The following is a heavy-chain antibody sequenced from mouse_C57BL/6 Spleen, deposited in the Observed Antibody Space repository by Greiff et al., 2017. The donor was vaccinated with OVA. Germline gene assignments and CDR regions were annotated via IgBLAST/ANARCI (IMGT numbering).Heavy chain of an antibody. V-gene: IGHV1-26*01. Sequence: EVQLQQSGPELVKPGASVKISCKASGYTFTDYYMNWVKQSHGKSLEWIGDINPNNGGTSYNQKFKGKATLTVDKSSSTAYMELRSLTSEDSAVYYCARGSYSNPYAMDYWGQGTSVTVSS. J-gene: IGHJ4*01. CDR2: INPNNGGT. CDR1: GYTFTDYY. D-gene: IGHD2-5*01. CDR3: ARGSYSNPYAMDY.